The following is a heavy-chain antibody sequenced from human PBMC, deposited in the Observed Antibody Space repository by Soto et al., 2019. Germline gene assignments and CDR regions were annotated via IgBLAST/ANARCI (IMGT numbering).Heavy chain of an antibody. Sequence: QVQLQESGPGLVKPSGTLFLTCAVSGGSVSSSHWWSWVRQPPGKGLEWIGEIYHSGSTNYNPSLKSRVTISVDKSKNQFSLGLSSVTAADTAVYYCARDTSVSFYLGPFEYWGQGTLVTVSS. D-gene: IGHD1-26*01. CDR1: GGSVSSSHW. CDR3: ARDTSVSFYLGPFEY. CDR2: IYHSGST. V-gene: IGHV4-4*02. J-gene: IGHJ4*02.